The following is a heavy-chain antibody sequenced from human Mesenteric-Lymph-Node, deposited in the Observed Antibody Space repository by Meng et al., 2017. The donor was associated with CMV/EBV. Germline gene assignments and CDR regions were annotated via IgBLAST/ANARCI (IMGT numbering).Heavy chain of an antibody. J-gene: IGHJ4*02. Sequence: SGGSISSGGYYWSWIRQHPGKGLEWIGYIYYSGSTYYNPSLKSRVTISVDTSKNQFSLKLSSVTAADTAVYYCVRDRRDGYNMFYFDYWGQGTLVTVSS. CDR3: VRDRRDGYNMFYFDY. CDR2: IYYSGST. V-gene: IGHV4-31*02. D-gene: IGHD5-24*01. CDR1: GGSISSGGYY.